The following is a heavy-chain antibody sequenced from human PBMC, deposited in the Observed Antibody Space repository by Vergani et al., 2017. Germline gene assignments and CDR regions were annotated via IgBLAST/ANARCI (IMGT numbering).Heavy chain of an antibody. J-gene: IGHJ3*02. CDR1: GGSFSGYY. CDR2: IYYSGGT. Sequence: QVQLQQWGAGLLKPSETLSLTCAVYGGSFSGYYWSWIRQPPGKGLEWIGSIYYSGGTDYNPSLKSRLTISVDTSKNHFSLKLNSVTAADTAVYYCARRGPYADGAFDIWGRGTMVTVSS. CDR3: ARRGPYADGAFDI. D-gene: IGHD2-2*01. V-gene: IGHV4-34*01.